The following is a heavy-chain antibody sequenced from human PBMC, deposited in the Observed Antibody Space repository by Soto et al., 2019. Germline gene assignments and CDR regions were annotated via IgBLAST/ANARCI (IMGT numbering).Heavy chain of an antibody. CDR2: INSDGSST. Sequence: GGSLTLSCRAAGLPFISYWVHWVRQDPGKGLVWVSHINSDGSSTNYADSVKGRFTISRDNAKNTLFLQMNSLSTEDTAVYYCARDETQTFRSFVHYYGVDVWGQGTTVTVSS. CDR1: GLPFISYW. V-gene: IGHV3-74*01. CDR3: ARDETQTFRSFVHYYGVDV. J-gene: IGHJ6*02. D-gene: IGHD3-10*01.